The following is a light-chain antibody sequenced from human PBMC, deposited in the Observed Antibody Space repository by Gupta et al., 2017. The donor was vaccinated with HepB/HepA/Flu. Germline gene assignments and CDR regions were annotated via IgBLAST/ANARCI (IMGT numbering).Light chain of an antibody. J-gene: IGKJ5*01. V-gene: IGKV2-30*01. CDR3: LQGTHWPPTT. Sequence: DVVMTQSSLSLSVTLGQPASISCWSSESLVYSDGVTYLNWFHQRPGQSPRRLLYEVSTRDSGVPDRFSGSGSGTDFTLKISRVEAADVGIYYCLQGTHWPPTTFGQGTRLEIK. CDR2: EVS. CDR1: ESLVYSDGVTY.